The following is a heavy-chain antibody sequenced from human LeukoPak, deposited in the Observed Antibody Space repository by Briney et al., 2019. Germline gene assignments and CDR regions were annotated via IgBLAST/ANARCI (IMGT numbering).Heavy chain of an antibody. Sequence: SETLSLTCTVSGVSISSSNSYWGWIRQPPGKGLEWIASIYYTGNTYYNTSLKSRVTISIESSKNQISLRLTSVAAADTAVYFCARARTYYYDVRTTVGDAFDIWGQGTMVTVTS. CDR2: IYYTGNT. V-gene: IGHV4-39*01. CDR1: GVSISSSNSY. CDR3: ARARTYYYDVRTTVGDAFDI. D-gene: IGHD3-22*01. J-gene: IGHJ3*02.